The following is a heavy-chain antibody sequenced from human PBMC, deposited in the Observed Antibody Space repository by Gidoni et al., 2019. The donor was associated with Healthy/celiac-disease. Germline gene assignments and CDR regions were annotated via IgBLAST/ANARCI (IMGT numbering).Heavy chain of an antibody. J-gene: IGHJ4*02. Sequence: AVISYDGSNKYYADSVKGRFTISRDNSKNTLYLQMNSLRAEDTAVYYCARLHRVSPLNVDTAMVTSYHDYWGQGTLVTVSS. V-gene: IGHV3-30-3*01. D-gene: IGHD5-18*01. CDR3: ARLHRVSPLNVDTAMVTSYHDY. CDR2: ISYDGSNK.